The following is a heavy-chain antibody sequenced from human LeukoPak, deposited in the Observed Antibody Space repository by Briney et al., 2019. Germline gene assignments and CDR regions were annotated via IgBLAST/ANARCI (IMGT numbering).Heavy chain of an antibody. CDR2: IYSGGST. V-gene: IGHV3-66*01. CDR3: ARTAHYYDSSEVWFDP. CDR1: GFTFSSYW. J-gene: IGHJ5*02. D-gene: IGHD3-22*01. Sequence: GGSLRLSCAASGFTFSSYWMSWVRQAPGKGLEWVSVIYSGGSTYYADSVKGRFTISRDNSKNTLYLQMNSLRAEDTAVYYCARTAHYYDSSEVWFDPWGQGTLVTVSS.